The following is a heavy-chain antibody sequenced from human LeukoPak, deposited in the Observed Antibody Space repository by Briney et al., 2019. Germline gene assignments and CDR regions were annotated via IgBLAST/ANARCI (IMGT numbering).Heavy chain of an antibody. V-gene: IGHV4-30-4*01. Sequence: SQTLSLTCTVSGGSISSGDYYWSWIRQPPGKGLEWIGYIYYTGSTYYNPSLKSRVTISVDASKNQFSLKLSSVTAADTAVYYCARQKRNSSGWYGDYWGQGTLVTVSS. CDR1: GGSISSGDYY. J-gene: IGHJ4*02. D-gene: IGHD6-19*01. CDR2: IYYTGST. CDR3: ARQKRNSSGWYGDY.